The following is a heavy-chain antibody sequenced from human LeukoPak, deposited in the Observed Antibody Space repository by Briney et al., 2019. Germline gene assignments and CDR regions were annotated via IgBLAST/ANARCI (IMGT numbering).Heavy chain of an antibody. CDR1: GFTFSSYS. CDR2: ISSSSSTI. V-gene: IGHV3-48*04. D-gene: IGHD3-22*01. J-gene: IGHJ6*02. Sequence: GGSLRLSCAASGFTFSSYSMNWVRQAPGKGLEWVSYISSSSSTIYYADSVKGRFTISRDNAKNSLYLQMNSPRAEDTAVYYCARDMGPYYYDSSGYYSHYYYGMDVWGQGTTVTVSS. CDR3: ARDMGPYYYDSSGYYSHYYYGMDV.